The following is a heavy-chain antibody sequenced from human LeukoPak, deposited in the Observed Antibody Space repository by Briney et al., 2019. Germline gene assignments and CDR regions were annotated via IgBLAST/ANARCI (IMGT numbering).Heavy chain of an antibody. CDR1: EFIFNRSW. D-gene: IGHD1-1*01. CDR3: AIWTSGNY. Sequence: GGSLRLSCAASEFIFNRSWMNWVRQAPGKGLEWVANMDPSGSHKRYVDSAKGRFTISKDNPGTSLYLDMYGLRAEDTAIYYCAIWTSGNYWGQGTLVTVSS. J-gene: IGHJ4*02. CDR2: MDPSGSHK. V-gene: IGHV3-7*01.